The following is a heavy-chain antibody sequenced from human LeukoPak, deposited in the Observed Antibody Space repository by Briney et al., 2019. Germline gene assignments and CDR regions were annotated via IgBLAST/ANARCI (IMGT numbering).Heavy chain of an antibody. CDR1: GDSISSSAYY. D-gene: IGHD2-2*01. Sequence: SETLSLTCTVSGDSISSSAYYWSWIRQPPGKGLEWIGYIYYSGSTYYNPSLKSRVTISVDTSKNQFSLKLSSVTAADTAVYYCARGVVPGFDYWGQGTLVTVSS. CDR3: ARGVVPGFDY. J-gene: IGHJ4*02. V-gene: IGHV4-61*08. CDR2: IYYSGST.